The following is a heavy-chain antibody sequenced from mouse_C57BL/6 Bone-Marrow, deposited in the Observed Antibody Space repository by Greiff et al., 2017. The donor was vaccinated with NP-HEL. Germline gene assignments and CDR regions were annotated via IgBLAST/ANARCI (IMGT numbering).Heavy chain of an antibody. CDR1: GFTFSDYY. J-gene: IGHJ2*01. D-gene: IGHD2-4*01. CDR2: INYDGSST. V-gene: IGHV5-16*01. CDR3: AREVPYYDYDVHFDY. Sequence: EVHLVESEGGLVQPGSSMKLSCTASGFTFSDYYMAWVRQVPEKGLEWVANINYDGSSTYYLDSLKSRFIISRDNAKNILYLQMSSLKSEDTATYYCAREVPYYDYDVHFDYWGQGTTLTVSS.